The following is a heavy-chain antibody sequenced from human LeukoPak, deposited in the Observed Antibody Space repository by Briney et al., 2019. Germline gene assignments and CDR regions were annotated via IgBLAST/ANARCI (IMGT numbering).Heavy chain of an antibody. CDR3: AKELSGSFGKEAHFDI. CDR1: GFTFSSYG. J-gene: IGHJ3*02. V-gene: IGHV3-30*18. D-gene: IGHD3-10*01. CDR2: ISYDGSNK. Sequence: GGSLSLSFAASGFTFSSYGMNWVRPAPGKGGEGGAVISYDGSNKYYADSVKGRFTISRDNSKNTLYLQMNSLRAEDTAVYYCAKELSGSFGKEAHFDIWGQGTMVTVSS.